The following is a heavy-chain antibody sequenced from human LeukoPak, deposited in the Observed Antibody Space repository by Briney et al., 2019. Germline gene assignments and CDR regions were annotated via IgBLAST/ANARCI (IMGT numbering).Heavy chain of an antibody. CDR1: GFTFSSYA. J-gene: IGHJ4*02. CDR3: AGGQGFLIEL. V-gene: IGHV3-7*01. D-gene: IGHD3-3*01. CDR2: IKQDGSDT. Sequence: AGGSLRLSCAASGFTFSSYAMSWVRQAPGKGLEWVAIIKQDGSDTHYVDSVKGRLTISRDNAKNSLYLQINNLRAEDTAVYYCAGGQGFLIELWGQGTLVTVSS.